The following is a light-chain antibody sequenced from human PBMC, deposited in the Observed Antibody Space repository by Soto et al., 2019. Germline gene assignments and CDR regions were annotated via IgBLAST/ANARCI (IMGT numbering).Light chain of an antibody. CDR3: QSYDSSLSGVF. CDR1: SSNIGSNT. V-gene: IGLV1-44*01. J-gene: IGLJ2*01. CDR2: TNN. Sequence: QSVLTQPPSASGTPGQRVTISCSGSSSNIGSNTVSWYQQVPGTAPKLLIYTNNQRPSGVPARFSGSKSDTSASLAITGLQAEDEADYYCQSYDSSLSGVFFGGGTKLTVL.